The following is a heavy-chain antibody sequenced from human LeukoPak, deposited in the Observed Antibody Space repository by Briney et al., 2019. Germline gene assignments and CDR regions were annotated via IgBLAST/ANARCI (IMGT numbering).Heavy chain of an antibody. J-gene: IGHJ4*02. V-gene: IGHV3-11*04. D-gene: IGHD6-19*01. CDR3: ACSIAVAGSQFDN. Sequence: GGSLRLSCEDSGFIFSDFYMNWIHQAPGKGLEWVAYISSSATAIHYADSVKGRFTVSRDNAKNSLFLQMNSLRAEDTAIYYCACSIAVAGSQFDNWGQGTLVTVSS. CDR2: ISSSATAI. CDR1: GFIFSDFY.